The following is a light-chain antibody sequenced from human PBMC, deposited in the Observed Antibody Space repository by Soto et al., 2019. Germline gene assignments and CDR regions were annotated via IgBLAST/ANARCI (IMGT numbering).Light chain of an antibody. CDR3: AAWDDSLNGYV. CDR1: RSNIGDNA. CDR2: YDD. J-gene: IGLJ1*01. V-gene: IGLV1-36*01. Sequence: QSVLTQPPSVSAAPRQRVTISCSGSRSNIGDNAVNWYQHLPGKAPRLLIFYDDLRPSGVSDRFSGSKSGTSASLAISGLQSDDEADYFCAAWDDSLNGYVFGTGTKLTVL.